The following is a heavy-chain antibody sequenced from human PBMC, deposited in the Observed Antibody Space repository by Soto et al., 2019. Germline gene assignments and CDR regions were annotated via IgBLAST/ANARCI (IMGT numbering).Heavy chain of an antibody. CDR2: IYYSGST. CDR1: GGSISSYY. D-gene: IGHD6-19*01. V-gene: IGHV4-59*01. CDR3: ARVGGYSSDGMDV. J-gene: IGHJ6*02. Sequence: ASETLSLTCTVSGGSISSYYWSWIRQPPGKGLEWIGYIYYSGSTNYNPSLKSRVTISVDTSKNQFSLKLSSVTAADTAVYYCARVGGYSSDGMDVWGQGTTVTVSS.